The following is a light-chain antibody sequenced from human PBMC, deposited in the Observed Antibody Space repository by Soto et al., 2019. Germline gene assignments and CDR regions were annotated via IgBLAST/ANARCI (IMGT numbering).Light chain of an antibody. Sequence: DIQMTQSPSSLSASVGDRVTITCRASQGISTYLNWYQQRPGKAPKLLIYAASSLQSGVPSRFSGSGSETHFTLTISSLQPEEFATYSCQQSYSTTWTFGQGTKVDIK. CDR3: QQSYSTTWT. CDR2: AAS. CDR1: QGISTY. J-gene: IGKJ1*01. V-gene: IGKV1-39*01.